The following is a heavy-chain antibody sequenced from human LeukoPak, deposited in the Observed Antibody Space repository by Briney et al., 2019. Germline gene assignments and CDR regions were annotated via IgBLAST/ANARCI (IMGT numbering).Heavy chain of an antibody. D-gene: IGHD6-6*01. V-gene: IGHV3-30*04. CDR2: ISYDGSNK. CDR3: ARGGEGQLVGGYYYYYYMDV. Sequence: PGGSLRLSCAASGFTFSSYAMSWVRQAPGKGLEWVAVISYDGSNKYYADSVKGRFTISRDNSKNTLYLQMNSLRAEDTAVYYCARGGEGQLVGGYYYYYYMDVWGKGTTVTVSS. CDR1: GFTFSSYA. J-gene: IGHJ6*03.